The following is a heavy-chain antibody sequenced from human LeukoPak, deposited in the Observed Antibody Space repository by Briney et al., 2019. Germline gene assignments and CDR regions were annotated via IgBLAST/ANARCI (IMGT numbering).Heavy chain of an antibody. Sequence: GGSLRLSCAASGFTFDDYAMHWVRQAPGKGLEWVSLISGDGGSTYYADSVKGRFTISRDNSKNSLYLQMNSLRTEDTALYYCAKDIGDGYNLPYYDGMDVWGQGTTVTVSS. CDR1: GFTFDDYA. J-gene: IGHJ6*02. V-gene: IGHV3-43*02. D-gene: IGHD5-24*01. CDR3: AKDIGDGYNLPYYDGMDV. CDR2: ISGDGGST.